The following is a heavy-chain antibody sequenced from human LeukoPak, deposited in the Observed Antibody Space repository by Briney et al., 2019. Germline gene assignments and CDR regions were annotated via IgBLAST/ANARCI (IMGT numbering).Heavy chain of an antibody. Sequence: EASVKVSCKASGGIFSSYAISWVRQAPGQGLEWMGRIIPILGIANYAQKFQGRVTITADKSTSTAYMELSSLRSEDTAVYYCASVGGQDLYYFDYWGQGTLVTVSS. D-gene: IGHD3-16*01. J-gene: IGHJ4*02. CDR3: ASVGGQDLYYFDY. CDR1: GGIFSSYA. CDR2: IIPILGIA. V-gene: IGHV1-69*04.